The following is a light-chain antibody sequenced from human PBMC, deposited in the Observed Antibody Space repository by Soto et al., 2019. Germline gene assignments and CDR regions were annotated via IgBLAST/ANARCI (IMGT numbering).Light chain of an antibody. V-gene: IGKV3-20*01. J-gene: IGKJ1*01. CDR1: QSVSSNY. CDR3: HQYGASPWT. CDR2: GVS. Sequence: EFVLTQSPGTLSLSAGERATLSCRAIQSVSSNYFAWFQQRPGQAPRLLVYGVSTRATGTPDRFSASGSATEFTLNINRLEPEDFAVYYCHQYGASPWTFGQGTKVDIK.